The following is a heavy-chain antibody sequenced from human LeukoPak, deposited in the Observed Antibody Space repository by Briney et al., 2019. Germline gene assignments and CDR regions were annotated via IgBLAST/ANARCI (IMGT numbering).Heavy chain of an antibody. CDR1: GGSISSSNYY. Sequence: SETLSLTCTVSGGSISSSNYYWGWIRQPPGKGLEWIGYIYYGGSTHYNPSLKSRLTISVDTSKNQLSLKLNSVTAADTAVYYCARGTKYWSGSYYYYMDVWGTGTAVTVSS. J-gene: IGHJ6*03. D-gene: IGHD3-3*01. V-gene: IGHV4-30-4*08. CDR3: ARGTKYWSGSYYYYMDV. CDR2: IYYGGST.